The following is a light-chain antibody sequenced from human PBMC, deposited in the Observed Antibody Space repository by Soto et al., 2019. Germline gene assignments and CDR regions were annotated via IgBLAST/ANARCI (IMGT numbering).Light chain of an antibody. V-gene: IGKV1-39*01. CDR1: QSISSY. CDR3: QQSYSTPWT. Sequence: DIRTTKSPSPLSASVGDRVTITSRARQSISSYLNWYQQKPGKAPKLLIYAASSLQSGVPSRFSGSGSGTDFTLTISSLQPEDFATYYCQQSYSTPWTFGQGTKVE. J-gene: IGKJ1*01. CDR2: AAS.